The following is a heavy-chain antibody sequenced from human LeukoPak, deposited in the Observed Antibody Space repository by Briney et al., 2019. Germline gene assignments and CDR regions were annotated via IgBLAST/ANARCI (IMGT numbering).Heavy chain of an antibody. V-gene: IGHV4-39*01. CDR3: ARNDRGRPADY. CDR1: GGSISNSPYY. J-gene: IGHJ4*02. D-gene: IGHD1-26*01. CDR2: MHYSGTT. Sequence: PSETLSLTCNVSGGSISNSPYYWGWIRQPPGKGLDWIGSMHYSGTTYHNPSLRSRVTISVDTSKNQFSLRLISVTAADTAVYYCARNDRGRPADYWGQGTLVTVSS.